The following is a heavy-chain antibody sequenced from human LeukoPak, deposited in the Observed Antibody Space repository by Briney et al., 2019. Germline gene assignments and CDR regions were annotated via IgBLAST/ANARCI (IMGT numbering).Heavy chain of an antibody. V-gene: IGHV3-21*01. CDR2: ITRSSIYI. J-gene: IGHJ4*02. Sequence: GGSLRLSCAASGFTFSSYSMKWVRQAPGKGLEWVSSITRSSIYIYYADSVKGRFTISRDNAKNSLYLQMNSLRAEDTAVYYCARVGYDGTGYYSLGNYWGQGTLVTVSS. D-gene: IGHD3-22*01. CDR1: GFTFSSYS. CDR3: ARVGYDGTGYYSLGNY.